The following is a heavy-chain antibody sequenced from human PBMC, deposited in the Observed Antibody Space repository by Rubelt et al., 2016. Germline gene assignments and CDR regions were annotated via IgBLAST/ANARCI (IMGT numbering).Heavy chain of an antibody. Sequence: GPGLVKPSETLSLTCTVSGGSVSSGSYYWSWIRQPPGKGLEWIGYNYYSGSSYYNPSLKSRVTISVDTSKNQFSLKLSSVTAADSAVYYCAREVGYCSGGTCYAGHFQQWGQGTLVTVSS. CDR1: GGSVSSGSYY. V-gene: IGHV4-31*03. CDR3: AREVGYCSGGTCYAGHFQQ. D-gene: IGHD2-15*01. J-gene: IGHJ1*01. CDR2: NYYSGSS.